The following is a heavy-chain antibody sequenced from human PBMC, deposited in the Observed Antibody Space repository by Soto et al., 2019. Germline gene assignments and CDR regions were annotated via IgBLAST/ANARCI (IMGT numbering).Heavy chain of an antibody. D-gene: IGHD6-19*01. J-gene: IGHJ6*02. V-gene: IGHV1-46*01. CDR1: GSAITRYY. CDR3: ARDTSGWSLNGLDV. Sequence: QVDLVQSGAEVKKPGASVTISCKASGSAITRYYIHWVRQAPGRGLEWMGIINPGGGRASYAQKFQARVTMDRDTSTGTVDMDLRSLRTEDTAVYYCARDTSGWSLNGLDVWGQGTTVNVSS. CDR2: INPGGGRA.